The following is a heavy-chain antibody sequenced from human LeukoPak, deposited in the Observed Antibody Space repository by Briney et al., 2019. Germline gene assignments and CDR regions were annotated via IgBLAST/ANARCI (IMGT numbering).Heavy chain of an antibody. J-gene: IGHJ3*02. CDR2: IHPHGRYA. D-gene: IGHD6-13*01. CDR3: ARDQGSSWYSVGAFDI. Sequence: GGSLRLSCAASGFAFSDYFMHWVRQRPEKRLVWVSDIHPHGRYAAYADSVKGRFTISRDNSKNTLYLQMNSLRAEDTAVYYCARDQGSSWYSVGAFDIWGQGTMVTVSS. CDR1: GFAFSDYF. V-gene: IGHV3-74*03.